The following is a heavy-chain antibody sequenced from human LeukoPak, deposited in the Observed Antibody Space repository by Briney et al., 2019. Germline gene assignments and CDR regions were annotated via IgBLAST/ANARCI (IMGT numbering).Heavy chain of an antibody. D-gene: IGHD6-19*01. J-gene: IGHJ6*02. V-gene: IGHV4-59*08. CDR2: IYYSGST. CDR3: ARHSSGWYDYYGMDV. Sequence: SETLSLTCTVSGGSISSYYWSWIQQPPGKGLEWIGYIYYSGSTNYNPSLKSRVTISVDTSKNQFSLKLSSVAAADTAVYYCARHSSGWYDYYGMDVWGQGTTVTVSS. CDR1: GGSISSYY.